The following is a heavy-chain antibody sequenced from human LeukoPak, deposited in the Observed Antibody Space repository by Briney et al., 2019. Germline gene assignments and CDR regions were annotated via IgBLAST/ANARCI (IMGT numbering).Heavy chain of an antibody. CDR3: ARDFGWLSLDDAFDI. Sequence: ASVKVSCKASGYTFTSYGISWVRQAPGQGLEWMVWISAYNGNTNYSQKLQGRLTMTTDTSTSTAYMELRSLRSDDTAVYYCARDFGWLSLDDAFDIWGQGTMVTVSS. D-gene: IGHD3-9*01. CDR2: ISAYNGNT. J-gene: IGHJ3*02. CDR1: GYTFTSYG. V-gene: IGHV1-18*01.